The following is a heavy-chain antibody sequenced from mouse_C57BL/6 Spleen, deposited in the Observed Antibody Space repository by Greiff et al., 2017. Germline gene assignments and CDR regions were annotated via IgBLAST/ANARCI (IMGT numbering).Heavy chain of an antibody. J-gene: IGHJ2*01. CDR2: IDPEDGET. V-gene: IGHV14-2*01. Sequence: EVKLQESGAELVKPGASVKLSCTASGFNIKDYYMHWVKQRTEQGLEWIGRIDPEDGETKYAPKFQGKATITEDTSSNTAYLQLSSLTSEDTAVYYCARRGTTVVAHFDYWGQGTTLTVSS. CDR3: ARRGTTVVAHFDY. D-gene: IGHD1-1*01. CDR1: GFNIKDYY.